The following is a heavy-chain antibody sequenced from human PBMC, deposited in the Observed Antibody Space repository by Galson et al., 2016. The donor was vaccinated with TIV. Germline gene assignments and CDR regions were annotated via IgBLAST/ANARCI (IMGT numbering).Heavy chain of an antibody. CDR3: ARVPMVDPILLNRHYFDS. CDR2: IDKDGNEK. Sequence: SLRLSCAASGFTFGNYWMSWVRQAPGKGLEWVANIDKDGNEKYYVDSVKGRFTISRDNAKHSLYLQVNSLRVEDTAVYYCARVPMVDPILLNRHYFDSWGQGTLVTVPS. CDR1: GFTFGNYW. D-gene: IGHD1-14*01. V-gene: IGHV3-7*01. J-gene: IGHJ4*02.